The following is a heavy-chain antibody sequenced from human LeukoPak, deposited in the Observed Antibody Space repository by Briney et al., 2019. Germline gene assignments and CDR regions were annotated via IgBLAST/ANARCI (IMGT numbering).Heavy chain of an antibody. CDR3: ARHVRRVNWFDP. CDR2: IYYSGST. J-gene: IGHJ5*02. V-gene: IGHV4-39*01. D-gene: IGHD2/OR15-2a*01. CDR1: GGSISSSSYY. Sequence: SETLSLTCTVSGGSISSSSYYWGWIRQPPGKGLEWIGSIYYSGSTYYNPPLKSRVTISVDTSKNQFSLKLSSVTAADTAVYYCARHVRRVNWFDPWGQGTLVTVSS.